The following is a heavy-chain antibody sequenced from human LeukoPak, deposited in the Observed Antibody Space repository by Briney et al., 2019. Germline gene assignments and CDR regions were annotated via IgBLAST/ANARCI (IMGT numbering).Heavy chain of an antibody. J-gene: IGHJ6*03. Sequence: GGSLRLSCAASGFTFSSYSMNWVRQAPGKGLEWVSSISSSSSYIYYADSVKGRFTISRDNAKNSLYLQMNSLGAEDTAVYYCARVGPVAAAYYYYYMDVWGKGTTVTVSS. CDR1: GFTFSSYS. V-gene: IGHV3-21*01. CDR3: ARVGPVAAAYYYYYMDV. D-gene: IGHD6-13*01. CDR2: ISSSSSYI.